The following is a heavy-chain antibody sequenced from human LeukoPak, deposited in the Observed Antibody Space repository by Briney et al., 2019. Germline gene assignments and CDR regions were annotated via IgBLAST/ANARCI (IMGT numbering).Heavy chain of an antibody. J-gene: IGHJ4*02. CDR2: IKSKTHGGTT. V-gene: IGHV3-15*01. CDR1: GFSFKNVC. Sequence: GGSLRLSCAASGFSFKNVCMSWVRQAPGKGLEWVGRIKSKTHGGTTDYAAAVKGRFTISRDDSKSTLYLQMNSLKTEDTALYYCTTWSYDILTGYSIWGQGTLVTVSS. D-gene: IGHD3-9*01. CDR3: TTWSYDILTGYSI.